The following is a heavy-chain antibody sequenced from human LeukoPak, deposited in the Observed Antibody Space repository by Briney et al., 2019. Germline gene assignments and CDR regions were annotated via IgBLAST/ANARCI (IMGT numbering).Heavy chain of an antibody. CDR2: IYYSGST. V-gene: IGHV4-59*08. Sequence: SETLSLTCTVSSGSISSYYWSWIRQPPGKGLEWIGYIYYSGSTNYNPSLKSRVTISVDTSKNQFSLKLSSVTAADTAVYYCARSRDLEYYFDYWGQGTLVTVSS. CDR3: ARSRDLEYYFDY. CDR1: SGSISSYY. J-gene: IGHJ4*02.